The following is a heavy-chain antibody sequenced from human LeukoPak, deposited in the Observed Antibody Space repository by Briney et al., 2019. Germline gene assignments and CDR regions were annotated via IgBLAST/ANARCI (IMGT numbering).Heavy chain of an antibody. Sequence: GGSLRLSCAASGFTFSSYAMSWVRQAPGKGLEWVSAISGSGGSTYYADSVKGRFTISRDNSKNTLYLQMNSLRAEDTAVYYCAKDIPDGDYGSGSYFDYWGQGTLVTVSS. J-gene: IGHJ4*02. CDR1: GFTFSSYA. CDR3: AKDIPDGDYGSGSYFDY. V-gene: IGHV3-23*01. CDR2: ISGSGGST. D-gene: IGHD3-10*01.